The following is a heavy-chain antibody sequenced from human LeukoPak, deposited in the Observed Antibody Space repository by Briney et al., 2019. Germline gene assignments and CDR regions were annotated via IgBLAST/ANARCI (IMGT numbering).Heavy chain of an antibody. CDR1: GFTFSSYA. CDR2: ISGSGGST. J-gene: IGHJ4*02. D-gene: IGHD3-10*01. V-gene: IGHV3-23*01. CDR3: AKEMWFGELLMYYFDY. Sequence: GGSLRLSCAASGFTFSSYAMSWVRQAPGKGLGWVSAISGSGGSTYYADSVKGRFTISRDNSKNKLYLQMNSLRAEDTAVYYCAKEMWFGELLMYYFDYWGQGTLVTVSS.